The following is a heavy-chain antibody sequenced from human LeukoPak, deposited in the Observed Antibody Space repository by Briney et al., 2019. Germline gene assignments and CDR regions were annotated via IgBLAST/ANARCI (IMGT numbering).Heavy chain of an antibody. V-gene: IGHV4-34*01. D-gene: IGHD3-16*02. Sequence: SETLSLTCAVYGGSFSGYYWSWIRQPPGKGLEWIGEINHSGSTNYNPSLKSRVTISIDTSKNQFSLKLSFVTAADTAVYYCARDENGYVWGSFRAWGQGTLVTVSS. CDR3: ARDENGYVWGSFRA. CDR2: INHSGST. CDR1: GGSFSGYY. J-gene: IGHJ5*02.